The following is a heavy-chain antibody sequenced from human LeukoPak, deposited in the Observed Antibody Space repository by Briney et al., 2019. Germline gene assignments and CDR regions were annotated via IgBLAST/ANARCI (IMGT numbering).Heavy chain of an antibody. V-gene: IGHV1-2*02. J-gene: IGHJ4*02. CDR3: ARDLWELLSNYFDY. D-gene: IGHD1-26*01. Sequence: ASVKVSCKASGGTFNRSAISWVRQAPGQGLEWMGWINPNSGGSNYAQKFQGRVTMTRDTSISTAYMELSRLRSDDTAVYYCARDLWELLSNYFDYWGQGTLVTVSS. CDR2: INPNSGGS. CDR1: GGTFNRSA.